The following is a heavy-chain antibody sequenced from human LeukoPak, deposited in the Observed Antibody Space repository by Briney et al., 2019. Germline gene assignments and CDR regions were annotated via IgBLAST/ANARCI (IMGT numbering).Heavy chain of an antibody. J-gene: IGHJ4*02. CDR2: IIPIFGTA. D-gene: IGHD1-14*01. Sequence: SVKVSCKASGPTFSSYAISWVRQAPGQGLEWMGGIIPIFGTANYAQKFQGRVTITADESTSTAYMELSSLRSEDTAVYYCARDFSPDHRSCNFDCWGQGTLVTVSA. CDR1: GPTFSSYA. CDR3: ARDFSPDHRSCNFDC. V-gene: IGHV1-69*13.